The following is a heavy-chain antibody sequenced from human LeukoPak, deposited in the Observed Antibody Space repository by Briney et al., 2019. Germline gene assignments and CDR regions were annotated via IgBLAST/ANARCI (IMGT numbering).Heavy chain of an antibody. J-gene: IGHJ4*02. CDR1: GFTFSNAW. V-gene: IGHV3-15*01. CDR3: TPSGSYYFEQD. D-gene: IGHD1-26*01. CDR2: IKSKTDGGTT. Sequence: SGGSLRLSCAASGFTFSNAWMSWVRQAPGKGLEWVGRIKSKTDGGTTDYAAPVKGRFTISRDDSKNTLYLQMNSLKTEDTAVYYCTPSGSYYFEQDWGQGTLVTVSS.